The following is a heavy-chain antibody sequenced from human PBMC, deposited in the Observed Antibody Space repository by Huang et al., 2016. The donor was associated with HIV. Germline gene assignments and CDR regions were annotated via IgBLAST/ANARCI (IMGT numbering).Heavy chain of an antibody. CDR2: SKPRFGLT. V-gene: IGHV1-69*10. CDR3: AREGQNWLGRPFGALAF. J-gene: IGHJ4*03. D-gene: IGHD3-16*01. Sequence: QAQLVQSGAAVMKPGSSVRVSCKASGVSFSDYAFSWVRRAPGQGLDWVRGSKPRFGLTNDAPGLQGRVPISADKSSNTVYLELTSIRSDDTAVYYCAREGQNWLGRPFGALAFWGQGTEVIVSS. CDR1: GVSFSDYA.